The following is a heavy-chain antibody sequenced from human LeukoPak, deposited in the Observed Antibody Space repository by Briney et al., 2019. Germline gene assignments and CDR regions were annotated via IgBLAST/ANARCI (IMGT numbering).Heavy chain of an antibody. CDR1: GYSFTSYW. CDR3: ARRLPGAAGNDAFDI. V-gene: IGHV5-51*01. CDR2: IYPGDSDT. Sequence: GESLKISCKGSGYSFTSYWIGWVRQMPGKGLEWMGIIYPGDSDTRYSPSFQGQVTISADKSISTAYLQWSSLKASDTAMYYCARRLPGAAGNDAFDIWGQGTMVTVSS. D-gene: IGHD6-13*01. J-gene: IGHJ3*02.